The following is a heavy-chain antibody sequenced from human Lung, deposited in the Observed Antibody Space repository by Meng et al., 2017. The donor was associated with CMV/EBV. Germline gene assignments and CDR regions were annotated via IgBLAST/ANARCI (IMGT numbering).Heavy chain of an antibody. CDR2: IYSGGST. Sequence: GESLKISCAASGFTVSNNYMSWVRQAPGKGLEWVSVIYSGGSTNYADSVKGRFTISRDNSKNTLYLQMHSLRAEDTAVYYCARAESPYSSGWFSGFSYFELWGRGTLVTVSS. V-gene: IGHV3-53*01. CDR3: ARAESPYSSGWFSGFSYFEL. D-gene: IGHD6-19*01. CDR1: GFTVSNNY. J-gene: IGHJ2*01.